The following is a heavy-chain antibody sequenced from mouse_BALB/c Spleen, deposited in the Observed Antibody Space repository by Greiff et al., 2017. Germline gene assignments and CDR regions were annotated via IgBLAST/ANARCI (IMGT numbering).Heavy chain of an antibody. CDR1: GFSFSDYY. Sequence: EVHLVESGGGLVKPGGSLKLSCAASGFSFSDYYMYWVRQTPEKRLEWVATISDGGSYTYYPDSVKGRFTISRDNAKNNLYLQMSSLKSEDTAMYYCARDRAVTTATSYYAMDYWGQGTSVTVSS. CDR3: ARDRAVTTATSYYAMDY. J-gene: IGHJ4*01. D-gene: IGHD1-2*01. CDR2: ISDGGSYT. V-gene: IGHV5-4*02.